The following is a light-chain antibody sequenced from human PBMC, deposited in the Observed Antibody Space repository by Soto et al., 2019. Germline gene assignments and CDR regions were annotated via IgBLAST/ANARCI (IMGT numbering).Light chain of an antibody. V-gene: IGKV1-27*01. Sequence: DIQMTQSPTTLSASVGDRVTITGRASQGIRNYVAWYQQIPGKAPKLLIYAASTLQSGVPSRFSGSGSGTDFTLTINGLQPEDVATYSCQKYSSVPVFGPGTKVEIK. J-gene: IGKJ3*01. CDR2: AAS. CDR3: QKYSSVPV. CDR1: QGIRNY.